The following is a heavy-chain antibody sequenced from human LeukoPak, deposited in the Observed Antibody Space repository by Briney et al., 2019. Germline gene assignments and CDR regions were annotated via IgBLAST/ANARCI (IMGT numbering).Heavy chain of an antibody. CDR3: AKLTRGYCDGTACPNWFDP. J-gene: IGHJ5*02. D-gene: IGHD2-15*01. Sequence: PGGSLRLSCSGSGFNFTMSAMSWVRHTPGEGLEWVAAISDSGGTTYYADSVKGRFTISRDNSKNTLYLQMNSLRAEDTALYYCAKLTRGYCDGTACPNWFDPWGRGTLVTVSS. V-gene: IGHV3-23*01. CDR1: GFNFTMSA. CDR2: ISDSGGTT.